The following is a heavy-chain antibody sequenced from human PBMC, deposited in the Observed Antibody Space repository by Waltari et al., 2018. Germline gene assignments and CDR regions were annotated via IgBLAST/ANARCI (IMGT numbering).Heavy chain of an antibody. D-gene: IGHD6-13*01. CDR3: ARVRIAAAGTDYYYYMDV. CDR1: GGTFSSYA. J-gene: IGHJ6*03. V-gene: IGHV1-69*14. Sequence: QVQLVQSGAEVKKPGSSVKVSCKASGGTFSSYAISWVRQAPGQGLEWMGGIIPIFGTANYAQKFQGRVTITADKSTSTAYMELSSLRSEDTAVYYCARVRIAAAGTDYYYYMDVWGKGTTVTVSS. CDR2: IIPIFGTA.